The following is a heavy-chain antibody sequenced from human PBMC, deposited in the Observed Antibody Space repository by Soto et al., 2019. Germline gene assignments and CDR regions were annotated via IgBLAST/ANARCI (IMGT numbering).Heavy chain of an antibody. Sequence: SETLSLTCTVSADSISGYYWSWIRQPPGKGLEWIGYIYYSGSTNYKYSPTLKSRVTISIDTSKNQFSLKLSSVTAADTAVYYCARADKDIVVSKMAVDIWGQGTMV. CDR3: ARADKDIVVSKMAVDI. J-gene: IGHJ3*02. V-gene: IGHV4-59*01. CDR2: IYYSGST. D-gene: IGHD2-15*01. CDR1: ADSISGYY.